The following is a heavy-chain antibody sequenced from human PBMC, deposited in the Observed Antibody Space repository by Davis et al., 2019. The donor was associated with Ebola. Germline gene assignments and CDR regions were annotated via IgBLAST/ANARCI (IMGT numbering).Heavy chain of an antibody. J-gene: IGHJ6*02. V-gene: IGHV3-15*01. D-gene: IGHD6-6*01. CDR3: ATEYSSSSVLYYYYGMDV. CDR2: IKSKTDGGTT. Sequence: GESLKISCAASGFTFSSYAMSWVRQAPGKGLEWVGRIKSKTDGGTTDYAAPVKGRFTISRDDSKNTLYLQMNSLRAEDTAVYYCATEYSSSSVLYYYYGMDVWGQGTTVTVSS. CDR1: GFTFSSYA.